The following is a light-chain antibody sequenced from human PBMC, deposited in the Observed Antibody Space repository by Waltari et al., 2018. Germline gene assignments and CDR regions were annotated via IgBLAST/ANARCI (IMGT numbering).Light chain of an antibody. CDR1: YSNIGSNI. Sequence: QSVLPQPPSASGTPGQRVTISCSGSYSNIGSNIVTWYQQLPGTAPKLLIHSNDYRPSGVPDRFSGSKSGTSASLAISGLQSEDEADYYCATWDDRLTGVVFGGGTRVTVL. CDR2: SND. CDR3: ATWDDRLTGVV. J-gene: IGLJ2*01. V-gene: IGLV1-44*01.